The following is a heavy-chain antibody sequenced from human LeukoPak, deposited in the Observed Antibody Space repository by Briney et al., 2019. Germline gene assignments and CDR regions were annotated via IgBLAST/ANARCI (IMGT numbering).Heavy chain of an antibody. CDR1: GGSFSGYY. V-gene: IGHV4-34*01. Sequence: SETLSLTCAVYGGSFSGYYWSRIRQPPGKGLEWIGEINHSGSTNYNPSLKSRVTISVDTSKNQFSLKLSSVTAADTAVYYCARLTKNDSGSFRFGKKKRGYMDVWGKGTTATVSS. J-gene: IGHJ6*03. CDR2: INHSGST. D-gene: IGHD3-10*01. CDR3: ARLTKNDSGSFRFGKKKRGYMDV.